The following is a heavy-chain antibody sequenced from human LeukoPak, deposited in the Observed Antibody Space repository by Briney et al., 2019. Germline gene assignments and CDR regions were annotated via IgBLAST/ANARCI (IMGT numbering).Heavy chain of an antibody. V-gene: IGHV3-74*01. D-gene: IGHD3-10*01. CDR2: INSDGSV. CDR3: ARGRGVYGWFDP. Sequence: GGSLRLSWAASGFTVSNNGRHGVGNTQGKGRGWVSRINSDGSVNYADSVKGRVTISRDSAKNTLYLHMNSLRVEDTAVYYCARGRGVYGWFDPWGQGTLVTVSS. J-gene: IGHJ5*02. CDR1: GFTVSNNG.